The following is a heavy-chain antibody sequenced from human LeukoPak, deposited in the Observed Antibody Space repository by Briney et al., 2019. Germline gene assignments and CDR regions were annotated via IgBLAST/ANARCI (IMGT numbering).Heavy chain of an antibody. Sequence: GGSLRLSCAASGFTFSTYSMNWVRQAPGKGLEWVSSIYFSSSYIYYADSVKGRFTISRDNAKNSLYLQMNSLRAEDTAVYYCAELGITMIGGVWGKGTTVTISS. CDR1: GFTFSTYS. D-gene: IGHD3-10*02. CDR2: IYFSSSYI. V-gene: IGHV3-21*01. CDR3: AELGITMIGGV. J-gene: IGHJ6*04.